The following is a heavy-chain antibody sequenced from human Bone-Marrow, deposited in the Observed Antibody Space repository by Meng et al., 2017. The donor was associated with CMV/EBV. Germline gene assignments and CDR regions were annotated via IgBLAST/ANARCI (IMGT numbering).Heavy chain of an antibody. CDR1: GFTFSSYA. CDR3: AKRPELFAAERHCSSTSCYRLRANGY. CDR2: ISGSGGST. D-gene: IGHD2-2*02. Sequence: GESLKISCAASGFTFSSYAMSWVRQAPGKGLEWVSAISGSGGSTYYADSVKGRFTISRDNSKNTLYLQMNSLRAEDTAVYYCAKRPELFAAERHCSSTSCYRLRANGYWGHGTLVTVSS. V-gene: IGHV3-23*01. J-gene: IGHJ4*01.